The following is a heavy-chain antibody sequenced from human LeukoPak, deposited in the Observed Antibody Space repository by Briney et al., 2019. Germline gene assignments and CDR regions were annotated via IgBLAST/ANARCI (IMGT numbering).Heavy chain of an antibody. V-gene: IGHV3-21*01. CDR2: ISSSSSYI. Sequence: GGSLRLSCAASGFTFSSYSMNWVRQAPGKGLEWVSSISSSSSYIYYADSVKGRFTISRDNAKNSLYLQMNSLRAEDTAVYYCACGYSYGYDAFDIWGQGIMVTVSS. CDR3: ACGYSYGYDAFDI. J-gene: IGHJ3*02. D-gene: IGHD5-18*01. CDR1: GFTFSSYS.